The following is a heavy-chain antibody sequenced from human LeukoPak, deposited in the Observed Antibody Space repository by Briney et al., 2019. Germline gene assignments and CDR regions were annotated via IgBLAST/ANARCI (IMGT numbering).Heavy chain of an antibody. CDR3: ARSSLGLGEKRGVDY. CDR2: IYPGDSDT. V-gene: IGHV5-51*01. CDR1: GYSFTSYW. Sequence: GESLKISCKGSGYSFTSYWIGWVRQMPGKGLEWMGIIYPGDSDTRYSPSFQGQVTISADKSISTAYLQWSSLKASDTAMYYWARSSLGLGEKRGVDYWGQGTLVTVS. J-gene: IGHJ4*02. D-gene: IGHD3-16*01.